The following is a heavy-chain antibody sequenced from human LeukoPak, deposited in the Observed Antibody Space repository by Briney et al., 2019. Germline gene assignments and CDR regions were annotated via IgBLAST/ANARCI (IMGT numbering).Heavy chain of an antibody. Sequence: SETLSLTRAVYGGSFSGYYWSWIRQPPGKGLEWIGEINHSGSTNYNPSLKSRVTISVDTSKNQFSLKLSSVTAADTAVYYCARESDAFDIWGQGTMVTVSS. CDR2: INHSGST. J-gene: IGHJ3*02. V-gene: IGHV4-34*01. CDR1: GGSFSGYY. CDR3: ARESDAFDI.